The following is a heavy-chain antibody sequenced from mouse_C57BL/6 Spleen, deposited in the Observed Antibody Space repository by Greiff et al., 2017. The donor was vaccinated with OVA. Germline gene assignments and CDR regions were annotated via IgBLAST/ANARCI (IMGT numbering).Heavy chain of an antibody. J-gene: IGHJ1*03. V-gene: IGHV1-64*01. Sequence: QVQLQQPGAELVKPGASVKLSCKASGYTFTSYWMHWVKQRPGQGLEWIGMIHPNSGSTNYNEKFKSKATLTVDKSSSTAYMQLSSLTSEDSAVYYCARGITTVVARLYWYFDVWGTGTTVTVSS. CDR3: ARGITTVVARLYWYFDV. CDR2: IHPNSGST. CDR1: GYTFTSYW. D-gene: IGHD1-1*01.